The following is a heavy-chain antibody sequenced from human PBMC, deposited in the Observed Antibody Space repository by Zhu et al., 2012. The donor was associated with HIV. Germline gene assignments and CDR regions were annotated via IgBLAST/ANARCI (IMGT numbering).Heavy chain of an antibody. V-gene: IGHV4-39*07. CDR2: IYYSGST. D-gene: IGHD3-16*01. Sequence: QVQLQESGPGLVKPSETLSLTCTVSGGSISSSSYYWGWIRQPPGKGLEWIGSIYYSGSTYYNPSLKSRVTISVDTSKNQFSLKLSSVTAADTAVYYCARRLKGQPAPNWFDPWGQGTLVTVSS. CDR3: ARRLKGQPAPNWFDP. CDR1: GGSISSSSYY. J-gene: IGHJ5*02.